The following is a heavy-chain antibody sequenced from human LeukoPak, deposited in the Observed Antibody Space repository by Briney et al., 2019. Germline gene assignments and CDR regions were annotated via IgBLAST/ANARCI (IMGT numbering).Heavy chain of an antibody. V-gene: IGHV1-69*04. Sequence: GASVKVSCKASGGTFSSYAISWVRQAPGQGLEWMGRIIPILGIANYAQKFQGRVTITADKSTSTAYMELSSLRSEDTAVYYCARALSDSYSSGWYSSPHYGMDVWGQGTTVTVSS. CDR1: GGTFSSYA. D-gene: IGHD6-19*01. CDR3: ARALSDSYSSGWYSSPHYGMDV. J-gene: IGHJ6*02. CDR2: IIPILGIA.